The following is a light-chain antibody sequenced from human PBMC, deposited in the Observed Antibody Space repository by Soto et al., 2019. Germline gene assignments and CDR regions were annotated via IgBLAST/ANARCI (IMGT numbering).Light chain of an antibody. CDR3: TSKTSSSTHVL. Sequence: QSALTQPASVSGSPGQSITISCTGSSSDVGGYNYVSWYQQHPGKAPKLMIYELNNRPSGVSNRFSGSKSGNTASLTISGLQPEDEAEYYCTSKTSSSTHVLFGGGTKLTVL. CDR2: ELN. CDR1: SSDVGGYNY. V-gene: IGLV2-14*01. J-gene: IGLJ2*01.